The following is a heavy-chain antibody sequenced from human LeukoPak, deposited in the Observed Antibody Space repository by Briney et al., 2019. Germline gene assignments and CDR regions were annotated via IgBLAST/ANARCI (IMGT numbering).Heavy chain of an antibody. CDR2: ITSGGST. D-gene: IGHD3-10*01. J-gene: IGHJ4*02. Sequence: GGSLRLSCSASGFTFSTYAMHWVRQAPRKGLEYVSTITSGGSTYYADSVKGRFTISRDNSKNTLYLQMSSLRAEDTAVYYCARDKNYGVGYFDYWGQGTLVTVSS. V-gene: IGHV3-64D*06. CDR1: GFTFSTYA. CDR3: ARDKNYGVGYFDY.